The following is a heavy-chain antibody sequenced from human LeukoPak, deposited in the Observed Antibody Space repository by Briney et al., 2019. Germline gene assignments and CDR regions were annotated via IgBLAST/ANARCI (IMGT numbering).Heavy chain of an antibody. Sequence: GGSLRLSCAASGFISSQYGFDWVRQAPGKGLEWVSHIRSTSETFYADSVKGRFTISRDHARNSLYLQMNNLRGEDTAIYYCARDAGNSGYGCDLWGQGTLVTVSS. CDR2: IRSTSET. CDR1: GFISSQYG. J-gene: IGHJ5*02. CDR3: ARDAGNSGYGCDL. V-gene: IGHV3-48*01. D-gene: IGHD5-12*01.